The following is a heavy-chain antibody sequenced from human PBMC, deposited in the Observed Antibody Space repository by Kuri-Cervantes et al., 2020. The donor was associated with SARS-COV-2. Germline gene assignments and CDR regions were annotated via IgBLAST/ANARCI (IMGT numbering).Heavy chain of an antibody. CDR3: AREEDSSVDC. Sequence: SETLSLTCTVSGASISSVYYYWSWIRQSPGKGLEWIGYIYYSGSTHYSPSLESRVTISIDRSNNQFSLELSSVTAADTAVYYCAREEDSSVDCWGQGTLVTVSS. CDR2: IYYSGST. CDR1: GASISSVYYY. J-gene: IGHJ4*02. V-gene: IGHV4-30-4*08. D-gene: IGHD3-10*01.